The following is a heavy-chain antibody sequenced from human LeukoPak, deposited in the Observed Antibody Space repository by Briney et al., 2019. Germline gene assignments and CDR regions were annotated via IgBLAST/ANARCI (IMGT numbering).Heavy chain of an antibody. CDR1: GFTFSSYG. J-gene: IGHJ4*02. CDR2: IWYDGNNE. CDR3: ARGPVYYDFWSGYYTPPDY. V-gene: IGHV3-33*01. Sequence: PGGSLRLSCVASGFTFSSYGMHWVRQAPGKGLEWVAVIWYDGNNEYYADSVKGRFTISRDNSKNTLYLQMNSLRAEDTAVYYCARGPVYYDFWSGYYTPPDYWGQGTLVTVSS. D-gene: IGHD3-3*01.